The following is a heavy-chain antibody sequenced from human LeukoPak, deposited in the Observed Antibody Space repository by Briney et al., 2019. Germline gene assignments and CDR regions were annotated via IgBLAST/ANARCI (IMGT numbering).Heavy chain of an antibody. D-gene: IGHD3-22*01. CDR2: IGYDGSTK. CDR1: GFTFNKDG. Sequence: GGSLRLSCAASGFTFNKDGMHWFRQAPGKGLEWVTFIGYDGSTKYYADSVKGRFTISRDNLKNTLYLQMNSLRPEDAAVYYCAKAEGITMIVMVITPFDYWGQGTLVTVSS. CDR3: AKAEGITMIVMVITPFDY. J-gene: IGHJ4*02. V-gene: IGHV3-30*02.